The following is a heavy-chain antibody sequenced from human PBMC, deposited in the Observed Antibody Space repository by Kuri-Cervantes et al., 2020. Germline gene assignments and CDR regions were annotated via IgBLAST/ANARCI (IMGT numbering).Heavy chain of an antibody. J-gene: IGHJ6*03. CDR3: ARGDSSWLGYYYYYMDV. CDR2: INHRGYT. CDR1: GESFSGYY. Sequence: SQTLSLTCAVYGESFSGYYWSWIRQSPGKGLEWIGEINHRGYTDYNPSLKSRVTISEDTSRNQLSLKLSSVTAADTAVYYCARGDSSWLGYYYYYMDVWGKGTTVTVSS. V-gene: IGHV4-34*01. D-gene: IGHD6-13*01.